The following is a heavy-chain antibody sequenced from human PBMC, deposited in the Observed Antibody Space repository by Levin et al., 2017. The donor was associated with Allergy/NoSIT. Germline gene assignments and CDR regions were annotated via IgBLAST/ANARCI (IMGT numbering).Heavy chain of an antibody. D-gene: IGHD2-15*01. V-gene: IGHV3-72*01. Sequence: GGSLRLSCAGSGFTFSDHYVDWVRQAPGKGLEWVGRTRNKVNSYTTEYAASVKGRFTISRDDSSLYLQMNNLKVEDTAVYYCATASCSGGDCYNYYYYAMDVWGQGTTVTVSS. J-gene: IGHJ6*02. CDR2: TRNKVNSYTT. CDR1: GFTFSDHY. CDR3: ATASCSGGDCYNYYYYAMDV.